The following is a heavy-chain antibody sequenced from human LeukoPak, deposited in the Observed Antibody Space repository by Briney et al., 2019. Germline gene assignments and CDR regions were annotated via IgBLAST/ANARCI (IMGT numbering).Heavy chain of an antibody. D-gene: IGHD3-22*01. CDR1: GGSISSYY. V-gene: IGHV4-59*01. Sequence: NPSETLSLTCTVSGGSISSYYWSWIRQPPGKGLEWIGYMYYSGSTSYNPSLKSRVTISVDTSKNQFSLKLSSVAAADTAVYYCARDFYYDSSGYYDALDIWGQGTMVTVSS. CDR2: MYYSGST. CDR3: ARDFYYDSSGYYDALDI. J-gene: IGHJ3*02.